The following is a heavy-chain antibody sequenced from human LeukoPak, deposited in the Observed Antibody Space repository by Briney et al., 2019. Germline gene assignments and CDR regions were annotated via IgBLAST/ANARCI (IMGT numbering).Heavy chain of an antibody. Sequence: PGGSLRLSCAASGFTFSSYSMNWVRQAPGKGLEWVSYISSSSSTIYYAESVKGRFTISRDNAKNSLYLQMNSLRAEDTAVYYCARLEQQLVSDYWGQGTLVTVSS. V-gene: IGHV3-48*04. CDR2: ISSSSSTI. CDR1: GFTFSSYS. D-gene: IGHD6-13*01. J-gene: IGHJ4*02. CDR3: ARLEQQLVSDY.